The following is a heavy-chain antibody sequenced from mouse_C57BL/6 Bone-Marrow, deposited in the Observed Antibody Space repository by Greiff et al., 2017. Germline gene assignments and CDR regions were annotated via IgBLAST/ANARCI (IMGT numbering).Heavy chain of an antibody. CDR1: GYTFTDYY. CDR2: INPYNGGT. Sequence: EVKLMESGPVLVKPGASVKMSCKASGYTFTDYYMNWVKQSHGKSLEWIGVINPYNGGTSYNQKFKGKATLTVDKSSSTAYMELNRLTSEDSAVYYCARGDGSSYGWFAYWGQGTLVTVSA. V-gene: IGHV1-19*01. D-gene: IGHD1-1*01. J-gene: IGHJ3*01. CDR3: ARGDGSSYGWFAY.